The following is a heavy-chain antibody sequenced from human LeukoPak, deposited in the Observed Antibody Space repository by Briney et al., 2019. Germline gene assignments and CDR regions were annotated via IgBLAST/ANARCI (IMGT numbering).Heavy chain of an antibody. Sequence: GALRLSCAASGLTFSSYAMHWVRQAPGKGLEWVAVISYDGSNKYYADSVKGRFTISRDNSKNTLYLQMNSLRAEDTAVYYCAKFGIAVAGKDFQHWGQGTLVTVSS. CDR2: ISYDGSNK. CDR3: AKFGIAVAGKDFQH. J-gene: IGHJ1*01. CDR1: GLTFSSYA. D-gene: IGHD6-19*01. V-gene: IGHV3-30-3*02.